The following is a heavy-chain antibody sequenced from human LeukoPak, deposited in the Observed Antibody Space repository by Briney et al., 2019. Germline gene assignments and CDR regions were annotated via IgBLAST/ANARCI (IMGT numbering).Heavy chain of an antibody. Sequence: SVKVSCKASGGTFSSYAISWVRQAPGQGLEWMGRIIPILGIANYAQKFQGRVTITADKSTSTAYMELSSLRSEDTAVYYCARNPPPDYGDYYYYGMDVWGQGTLVTVSS. CDR1: GGTFSSYA. J-gene: IGHJ6*02. V-gene: IGHV1-69*04. D-gene: IGHD4-17*01. CDR2: IIPILGIA. CDR3: ARNPPPDYGDYYYYGMDV.